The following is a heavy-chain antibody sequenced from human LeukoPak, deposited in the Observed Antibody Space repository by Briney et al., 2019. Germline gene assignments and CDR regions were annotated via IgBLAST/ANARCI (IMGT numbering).Heavy chain of an antibody. CDR2: ISGSGGST. J-gene: IGHJ3*02. V-gene: IGHV3-23*01. CDR3: AKAKAEYSGYDFDAFDI. Sequence: PAGSLCFSCAAFAFTISSYAMSWDRQAQGQGLEGGSAISGSGGSTYYADPVKGRFTISRDNSKNTLYLQMNSLRAEDTAVYYCAKAKAEYSGYDFDAFDIWGQGTMVTVSS. D-gene: IGHD5-12*01. CDR1: AFTISSYA.